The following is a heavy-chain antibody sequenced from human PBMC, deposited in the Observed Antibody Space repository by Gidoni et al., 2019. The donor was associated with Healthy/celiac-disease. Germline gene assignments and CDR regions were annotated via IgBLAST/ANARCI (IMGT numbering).Heavy chain of an antibody. J-gene: IGHJ4*02. D-gene: IGHD5-12*01. CDR3: ARAHLDGYNDGELDY. CDR2: IWYDGSNK. CDR1: GFPFSSYG. V-gene: IGHV3-33*01. Sequence: QVQLVESGGGVVQPGRSLRLSCAASGFPFSSYGMHWVRQAPGKGLEWVAVIWYDGSNKYYADSVKGRFTISRDNSKNTLYLQMNSLRAEDTAVYYCARAHLDGYNDGELDYWGQGTLVTVSS.